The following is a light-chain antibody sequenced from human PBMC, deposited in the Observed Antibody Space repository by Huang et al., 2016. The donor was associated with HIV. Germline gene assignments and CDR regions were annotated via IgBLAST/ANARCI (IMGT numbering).Light chain of an antibody. CDR2: STS. J-gene: IGKJ5*01. V-gene: IGKV1-12*01. Sequence: QLTQSPSSVSASEGDTVRITCRASQDISSWLAWYQQKPREAPTLLIHSTSILQSGVPSRCNGSGSGTDFFLTINSLRPDDFATYYCQQANMYPRSFGQGTRLDIK. CDR3: QQANMYPRS. CDR1: QDISSW.